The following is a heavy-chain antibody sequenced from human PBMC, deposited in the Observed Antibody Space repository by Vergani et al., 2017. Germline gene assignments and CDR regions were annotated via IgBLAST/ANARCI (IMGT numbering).Heavy chain of an antibody. CDR2: IYVSGIT. D-gene: IGHD2-21*01. Sequence: QVQLQESGPGLVKPSQTLSLTCTVSGTSINNDFYYWHWIRQPAGKGLEWIGRIYVSGITDYNSSLQSRVSMSVDTSKNQFSLTLTSVTAADTAVYYCARDNKQFRPRAFDLWGRGTMVTVSS. V-gene: IGHV4-61*02. J-gene: IGHJ3*01. CDR1: GTSINNDFYY. CDR3: ARDNKQFRPRAFDL.